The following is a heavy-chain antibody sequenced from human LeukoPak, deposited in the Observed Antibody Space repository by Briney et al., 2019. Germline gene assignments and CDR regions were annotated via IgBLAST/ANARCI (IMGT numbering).Heavy chain of an antibody. CDR1: GYSISSGYY. V-gene: IGHV4-38-2*02. CDR2: IYHSGST. D-gene: IGHD4-17*01. CDR3: ARAGPYGDAFDI. Sequence: PSETLSLTCTVSGYSISSGYYWGWIRQPPGKGLEWIGSIYHSGSTYYNPSLKSRVTISVDTSKNQFSLKLSSVTAADTAVYYCARAGPYGDAFDIWGQGTMVTVSS. J-gene: IGHJ3*02.